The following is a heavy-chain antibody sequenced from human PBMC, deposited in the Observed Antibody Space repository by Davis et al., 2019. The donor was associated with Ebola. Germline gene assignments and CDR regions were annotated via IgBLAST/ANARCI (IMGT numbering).Heavy chain of an antibody. V-gene: IGHV1-18*01. CDR2: ISAYNGNT. CDR3: AREAGATTRIYDS. Sequence: ASVQVSCKASSYTFTSYGISWVRQAPGQGLEWMGWISAYNGNTNYAQKLRGRVTMTTDTSRSTAYMELRSLRSDDTAVYYCAREAGATTRIYDSWGQGTLVTVSS. CDR1: SYTFTSYG. D-gene: IGHD1-26*01. J-gene: IGHJ5*01.